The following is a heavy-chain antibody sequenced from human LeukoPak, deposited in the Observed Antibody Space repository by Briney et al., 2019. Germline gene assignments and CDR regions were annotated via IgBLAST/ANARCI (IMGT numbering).Heavy chain of an antibody. Sequence: SETLSLTCTVSGGSISSYYWSWIRQPPGKGLEWIGYIYYSGSTNYNPSLKSRVTISVDTSKNQFSLRLSSVTAADTAVYYCARHALVRGVIITTSWFDPWGQGTLVTVSS. V-gene: IGHV4-59*08. J-gene: IGHJ5*02. CDR3: ARHALVRGVIITTSWFDP. D-gene: IGHD3-10*01. CDR1: GGSISSYY. CDR2: IYYSGST.